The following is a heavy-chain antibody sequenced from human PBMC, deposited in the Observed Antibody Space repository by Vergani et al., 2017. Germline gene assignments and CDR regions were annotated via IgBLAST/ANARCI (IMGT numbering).Heavy chain of an antibody. CDR1: GYTFTGYY. Sequence: QLQLVQSGAEVKKPGASVKVSCKASGYTFTGYYMHWVRQAPGQGLEWMGWINPKSGGTNYAQKFQGRVTMTRDTSISTFYMELSRLRSDDTAVYYCASNSLIVVVPAAIDYYYYMDVWGKXP. CDR3: ASNSLIVVVPAAIDYYYYMDV. V-gene: IGHV1-2*02. J-gene: IGHJ6*03. CDR2: INPKSGGT. D-gene: IGHD2-2*01.